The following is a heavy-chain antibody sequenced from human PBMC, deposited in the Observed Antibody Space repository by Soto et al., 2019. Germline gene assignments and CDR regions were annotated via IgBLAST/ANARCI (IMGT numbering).Heavy chain of an antibody. V-gene: IGHV1-3*01. J-gene: IGHJ5*02. CDR3: ARGIATGQLDP. D-gene: IGHD6-13*01. Sequence: QVQLVQSGAEVKKPGASVLLSCKASGYTFTTYTMNWVRQAPGQRLEWMGWINPVNGNTKSSQKFQDRVIITRDTSASTAYMELRSLRSDDAAVYYCARGIATGQLDPWGQGTLVIVSS. CDR2: INPVNGNT. CDR1: GYTFTTYT.